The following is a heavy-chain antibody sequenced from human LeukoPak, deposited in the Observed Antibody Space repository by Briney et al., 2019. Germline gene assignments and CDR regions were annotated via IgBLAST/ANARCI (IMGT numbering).Heavy chain of an antibody. CDR1: GYSITRGYN. Sequence: SETLSLTCTVSGYSITRGYNWGWVRQPPGKGLEWIASISHAGDTYYNPSLKSRVTISVDTSKNHFSLNLASVTAPDTAVYFCGRGEVGEFDHWGQGTLVTVSS. D-gene: IGHD1-26*01. V-gene: IGHV4-38-2*02. CDR3: GRGEVGEFDH. CDR2: ISHAGDT. J-gene: IGHJ4*02.